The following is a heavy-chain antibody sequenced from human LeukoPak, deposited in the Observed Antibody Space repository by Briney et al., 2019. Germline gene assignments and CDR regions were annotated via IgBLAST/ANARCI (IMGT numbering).Heavy chain of an antibody. V-gene: IGHV4-34*01. D-gene: IGHD2-2*01. Sequence: SETLSLTCAVYGGSFSDYYWSWIRQPPGKGLEWIGEINHSGSTNYNPSLKSRVTISVDTSKNQFSLKLSSVTAADTAVYYCARVVPAATWFDPWGQGTLVTVSS. CDR1: GGSFSDYY. CDR3: ARVVPAATWFDP. CDR2: INHSGST. J-gene: IGHJ5*02.